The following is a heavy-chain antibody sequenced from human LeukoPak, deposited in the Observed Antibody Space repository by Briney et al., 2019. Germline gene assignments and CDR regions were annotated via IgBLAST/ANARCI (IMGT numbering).Heavy chain of an antibody. CDR3: ARHVIDSTGYHLEYFDY. V-gene: IGHV4-39*01. J-gene: IGHJ4*02. Sequence: PSETLSLTCTVSGGSISSSSYYWGWIRQPPGKGLEWIRSIYYSGSTYYTPSLKSRVTISVDTSKNQLSLKLSSVTAADTAVYSCARHVIDSTGYHLEYFDYWGQGTLVTVSS. CDR1: GGSISSSSYY. D-gene: IGHD3-22*01. CDR2: IYYSGST.